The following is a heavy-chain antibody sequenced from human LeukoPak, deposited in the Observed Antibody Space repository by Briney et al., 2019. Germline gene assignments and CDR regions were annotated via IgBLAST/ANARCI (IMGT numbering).Heavy chain of an antibody. CDR3: ARGRSYDSSGYPLDY. CDR2: IIPILGIA. Sequence: ASVKDSCKASGGTFSSYTISWVRQAPGQGLEWMGRIIPILGIANYAQKFQGRVTITADKSTSTACMELSSLRSEDTAVYYCARGRSYDSSGYPLDYWGQGTLVTVSS. J-gene: IGHJ4*02. D-gene: IGHD3-22*01. V-gene: IGHV1-69*02. CDR1: GGTFSSYT.